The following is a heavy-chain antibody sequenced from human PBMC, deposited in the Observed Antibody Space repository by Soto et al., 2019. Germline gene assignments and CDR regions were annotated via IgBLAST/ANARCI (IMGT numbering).Heavy chain of an antibody. V-gene: IGHV4-34*01. CDR3: ARVAAGMGINYYYYGMDV. Sequence: SETLSLTCAVYGGSSSGYYWSWIRQPPGKGLEWIGEINHSGSTNYNPSLKSRVTISVDTSKNQFSLKLSSVTAADTAVYYCARVAAGMGINYYYYGMDVWGQGTTVT. CDR2: INHSGST. D-gene: IGHD6-13*01. J-gene: IGHJ6*02. CDR1: GGSSSGYY.